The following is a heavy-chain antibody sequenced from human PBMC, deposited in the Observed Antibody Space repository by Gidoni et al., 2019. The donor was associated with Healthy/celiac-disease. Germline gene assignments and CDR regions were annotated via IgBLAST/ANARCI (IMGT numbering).Heavy chain of an antibody. CDR2: IWYDGSNK. CDR1: GFTFSSYG. D-gene: IGHD4-17*01. CDR3: ARDDHDYGDPIPQIDY. V-gene: IGHV3-33*01. Sequence: QVQLVESGGGVVQPGRSLRLSCAASGFTFSSYGMPWVRQAPGKGLEWVAVIWYDGSNKYYADSVKGRFTISRDNSKNTLYLQMNSLRAEDTAVYYCARDDHDYGDPIPQIDYWGQGTLVTVSS. J-gene: IGHJ4*02.